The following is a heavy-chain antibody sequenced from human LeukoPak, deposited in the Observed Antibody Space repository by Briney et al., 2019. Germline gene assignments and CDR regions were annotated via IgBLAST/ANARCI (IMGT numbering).Heavy chain of an antibody. V-gene: IGHV3-21*01. CDR3: ARGYCSGGSCYPALIDY. D-gene: IGHD2-15*01. CDR2: ISSSSSYI. J-gene: IGHJ4*02. Sequence: GGSLRLSCAASGFTFSSYSMNWVRQAPGKGLEWVSSISSSSSYIYYADSVKGRFTISRDNAKNSLYLQMNSLRAEDTAVYYCARGYCSGGSCYPALIDYWGRGTLVTVSS. CDR1: GFTFSSYS.